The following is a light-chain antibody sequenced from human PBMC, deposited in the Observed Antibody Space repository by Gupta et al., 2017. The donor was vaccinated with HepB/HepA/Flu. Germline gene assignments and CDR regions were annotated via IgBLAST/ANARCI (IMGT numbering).Light chain of an antibody. CDR1: QDISNY. Sequence: IQMTNSPSSLSASVGDRVTITCQASQDISNYLNWYQQKPGKAPKLLIYDASNLETGVPSRFSGSGSGTDFTFTISSLQPEDFATYYCQHDNNLPYTFGQGTKLEIK. CDR3: QHDNNLPYT. V-gene: IGKV1-33*01. J-gene: IGKJ2*01. CDR2: DAS.